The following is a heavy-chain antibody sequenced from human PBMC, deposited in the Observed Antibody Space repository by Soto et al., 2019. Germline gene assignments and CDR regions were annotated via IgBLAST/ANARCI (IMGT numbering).Heavy chain of an antibody. CDR1: GTSISSTFW. V-gene: IGHV4-4*02. CDR2: VYHTGTT. Sequence: SETLSLTCAVSGTSISSTFWWTWVRQPPGKGLEWIGEVYHTGTTKYNPSLKNRVTISVDKSNNQFSLELRAVTAADTAVYYCARGGIVVVPAAMRSWNYWGQGTLVTVSS. D-gene: IGHD2-2*01. J-gene: IGHJ4*02. CDR3: ARGGIVVVPAAMRSWNY.